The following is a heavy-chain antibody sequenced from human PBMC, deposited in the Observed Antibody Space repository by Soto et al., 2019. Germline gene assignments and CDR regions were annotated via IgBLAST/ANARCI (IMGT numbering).Heavy chain of an antibody. Sequence: EVQLLESGGGLVQPGGSLRLSCAASGFTFSSYAMSWVRQAPGKGLEWVSAISGSGGSTYYADSVKGRFTISRDNSKNTLYLQMNSLRAEDTAVYYCANPLGRRSSWYHYYYYGMDVWGQGTTVTVSS. CDR3: ANPLGRRSSWYHYYYYGMDV. CDR2: ISGSGGST. J-gene: IGHJ6*02. CDR1: GFTFSSYA. D-gene: IGHD6-13*01. V-gene: IGHV3-23*01.